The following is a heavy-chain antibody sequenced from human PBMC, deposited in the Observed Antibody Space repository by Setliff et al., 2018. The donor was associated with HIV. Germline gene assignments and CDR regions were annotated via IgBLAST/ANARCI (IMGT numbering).Heavy chain of an antibody. D-gene: IGHD3-10*01. V-gene: IGHV1-69-2*01. CDR1: GYTFTDYY. CDR3: ATLDYYGSQTYNLALHY. J-gene: IGHJ4*02. CDR2: VDPKNGKT. Sequence: ASVKVSCKASGYTFTDYYMHWVQQAPGKGLEWMGRVDPKNGKTLYAENLRGRITMTADTSTDTAYMELNSLGFEDTAMYSCATLDYYGSQTYNLALHYWGQGTLVTVSS.